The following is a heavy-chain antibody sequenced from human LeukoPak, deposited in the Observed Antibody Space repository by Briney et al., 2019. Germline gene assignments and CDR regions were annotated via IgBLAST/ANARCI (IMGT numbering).Heavy chain of an antibody. CDR2: IWYDGRNK. D-gene: IGHD3-16*02. J-gene: IGHJ3*02. V-gene: IGHV3-33*01. CDR1: GFTFIGYA. CDR3: ARVNRGDAFDI. Sequence: GRSLRLSCAASGFTFIGYAMHGVGKAPGKGLEWWAVIWYDGRNKFYADSLKGRFTISRDNSKNTLYLQMNSLRAEDTAVYYCARVNRGDAFDIWGQGTLVTVSS.